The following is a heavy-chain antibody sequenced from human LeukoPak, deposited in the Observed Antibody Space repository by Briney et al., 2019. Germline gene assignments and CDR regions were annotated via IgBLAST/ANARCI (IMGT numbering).Heavy chain of an antibody. Sequence: SETLSLTCTVSGGSISSYYWSWIRQPPGKGMEWIGYIYYSGSTNYNPSLKSRVTISVDTSKNQFSLKLSSVTAADTAVYYCARVGGTNYYYYGMDVWGQGTTVTVSS. V-gene: IGHV4-59*01. D-gene: IGHD1-7*01. CDR1: GGSISSYY. J-gene: IGHJ6*02. CDR3: ARVGGTNYYYYGMDV. CDR2: IYYSGST.